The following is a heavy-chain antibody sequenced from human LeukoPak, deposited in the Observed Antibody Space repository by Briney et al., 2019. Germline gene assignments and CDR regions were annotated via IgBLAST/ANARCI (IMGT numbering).Heavy chain of an antibody. CDR2: INQDGSEK. D-gene: IGHD2-15*01. Sequence: GGSLTLSCAPSGFTFSRYWMTWVRQSPGEGLEWVANINQDGSEKYYEDSVTGRFTISRDNAENSLFLQMNSLRADDTGVYYCARAREAPANVFPDHWGEGVVVTVSS. J-gene: IGHJ4*02. CDR1: GFTFSRYW. CDR3: ARAREAPANVFPDH. V-gene: IGHV3-7*01.